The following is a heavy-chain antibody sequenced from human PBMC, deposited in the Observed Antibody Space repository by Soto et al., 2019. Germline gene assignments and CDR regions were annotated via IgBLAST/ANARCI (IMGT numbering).Heavy chain of an antibody. V-gene: IGHV3-30*18. CDR1: GFTFSSYG. CDR3: AKGGPSSYYDFWSGYYTRHGSFDY. Sequence: GGSLRLSCAASGFTFSSYGMHWVRQSPGKGLEWVAVISYDGSNKYYADSVKGRFTISRDNSKNTLYLQMNSLRAEDTAVYYCAKGGPSSYYDFWSGYYTRHGSFDYWGQGTLVTVSS. D-gene: IGHD3-3*01. CDR2: ISYDGSNK. J-gene: IGHJ4*02.